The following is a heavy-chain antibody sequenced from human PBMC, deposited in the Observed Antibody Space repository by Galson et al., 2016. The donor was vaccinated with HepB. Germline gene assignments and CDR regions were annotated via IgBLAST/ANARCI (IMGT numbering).Heavy chain of an antibody. V-gene: IGHV1-18*04. Sequence: CKASGYTFTTYGISWVRQTPGQGLEWMGWISTNSGNTNYAQILRGRVTMTTDTSTRTAYMELRSLRSDDTAIYYCARDRDWNLDFWGQGTLVTGSA. CDR3: ARDRDWNLDF. D-gene: IGHD1-1*01. CDR2: ISTNSGNT. J-gene: IGHJ4*02. CDR1: GYTFTTYG.